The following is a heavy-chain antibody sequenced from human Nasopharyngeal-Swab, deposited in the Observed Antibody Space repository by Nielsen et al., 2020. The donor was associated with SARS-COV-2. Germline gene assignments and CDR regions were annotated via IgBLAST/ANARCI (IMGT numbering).Heavy chain of an antibody. J-gene: IGHJ3*02. CDR3: ARRQMGAHAFDI. V-gene: IGHV6-1*01. D-gene: IGHD3-16*01. Sequence: SQTLSLTCAISGDSLSSKNAAWNWIRQSPSRGLEWLGRTYYRSKWYNEYAASVKSRVTINPDTSKNQISLQVNSMTAEDTAVYYCARRQMGAHAFDIWGQGTMVTVSS. CDR1: GDSLSSKNAA. CDR2: TYYRSKWYN.